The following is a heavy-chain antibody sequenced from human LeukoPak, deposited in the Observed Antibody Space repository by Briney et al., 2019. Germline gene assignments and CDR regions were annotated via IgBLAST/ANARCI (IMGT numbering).Heavy chain of an antibody. J-gene: IGHJ4*02. CDR2: MNPNSANT. V-gene: IGHV1-8*01. CDR3: AIRFSRGSGSAIDY. Sequence: ASVKVSCKASGYTFTSYDINWVRQATGQGLEWMGWMNPNSANTGYTQNFQGRVTMTRNTSISTAYMELSSLRSEDTAVYYCAIRFSRGSGSAIDYWGQGTLVTVSS. CDR1: GYTFTSYD. D-gene: IGHD3-10*01.